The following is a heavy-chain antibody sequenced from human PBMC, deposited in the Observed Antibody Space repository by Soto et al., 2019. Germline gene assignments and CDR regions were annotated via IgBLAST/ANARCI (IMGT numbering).Heavy chain of an antibody. Sequence: SETLSVTCTVSGGSISSYYWSWIRQPPGKGLEWIGYFYYGGSTNYNPSLKSRVTISIDTSKNQLSLKLFSVTAADTAVYYCAGGYSSVAFDVWGQGTMVTVSS. D-gene: IGHD6-19*01. V-gene: IGHV4-59*01. J-gene: IGHJ3*01. CDR2: FYYGGST. CDR1: GGSISSYY. CDR3: AGGYSSVAFDV.